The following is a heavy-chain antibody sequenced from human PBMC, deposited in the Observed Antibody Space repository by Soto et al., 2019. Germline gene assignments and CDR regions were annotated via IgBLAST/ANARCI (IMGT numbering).Heavy chain of an antibody. CDR1: GFSFGNDW. V-gene: IGHV3-7*01. J-gene: IGHJ4*02. CDR3: ARPERNSKYHPLLS. D-gene: IGHD1-1*01. Sequence: LRLSCIASGFSFGNDWMGWVRQAPGKGLEWVANIKEDGSEKFSVDSVRGRFTISRDNAKNSLYLQMNSLGADDTAVYYCARPERNSKYHPLLSWGQGTLVTVSS. CDR2: IKEDGSEK.